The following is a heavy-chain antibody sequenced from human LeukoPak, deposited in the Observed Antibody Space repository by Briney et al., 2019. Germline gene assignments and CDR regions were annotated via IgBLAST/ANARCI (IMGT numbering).Heavy chain of an antibody. CDR3: AKRRSGNSEYSFDI. J-gene: IGHJ3*02. CDR2: ISGSGGST. Sequence: GGSLRLSCAASGFTFSSYSMSWVRQAPGKGLEWVSAISGSGGSTYYADSVEGRFTISRDNYKNTLYLQMSSLRAEDTAVYYCAKRRSGNSEYSFDIWGQGTMVSVSS. CDR1: GFTFSSYS. V-gene: IGHV3-23*01. D-gene: IGHD4-23*01.